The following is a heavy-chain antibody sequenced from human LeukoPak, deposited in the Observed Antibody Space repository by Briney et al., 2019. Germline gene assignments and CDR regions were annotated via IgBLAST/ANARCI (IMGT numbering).Heavy chain of an antibody. Sequence: SETLSLTCAVYGGSFSGYYWSWIRQPPGKGLEWIGYMYYSGSTDYNPSLRSRVTMSADTSKNQFSLKLGPVTAADTAVYYCARGPSPKQDQNYHGMDVWGRGTTVTVSS. CDR3: ARGPSPKQDQNYHGMDV. J-gene: IGHJ6*02. V-gene: IGHV4-59*01. CDR2: MYYSGST. CDR1: GGSFSGYY.